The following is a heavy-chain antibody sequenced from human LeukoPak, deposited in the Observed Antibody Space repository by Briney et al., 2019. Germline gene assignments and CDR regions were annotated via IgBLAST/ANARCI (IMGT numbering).Heavy chain of an antibody. D-gene: IGHD5-24*01. Sequence: SETLSLTCTVSGGSITSYWSWIRQPPGKGLAWIGYIYYSGSTNYNPSLKSRVTMSIDTSKNQFSLKLSSVTAADTAVYYCARDFRGNYGSRGMDVWGQGTTVTVSS. J-gene: IGHJ6*02. V-gene: IGHV4-59*01. CDR1: GGSITSY. CDR2: IYYSGST. CDR3: ARDFRGNYGSRGMDV.